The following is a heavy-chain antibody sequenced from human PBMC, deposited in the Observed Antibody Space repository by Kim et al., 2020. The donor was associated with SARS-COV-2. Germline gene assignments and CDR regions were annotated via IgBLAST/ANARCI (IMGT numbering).Heavy chain of an antibody. V-gene: IGHV3-64D*06. D-gene: IGHD4-17*01. CDR3: VNGALEYGDSFIDY. J-gene: IGHJ4*02. CDR1: GFTFSSYV. Sequence: GGSLRLFCSGSGFTFSSYVMHWVRQVPGKGLEYVSAISSNGGSTYYADSVKGRFTISRDNSKNTLYFQMSSLRAEDTAVYYCVNGALEYGDSFIDYWGQGTLVTVSS. CDR2: ISSNGGST.